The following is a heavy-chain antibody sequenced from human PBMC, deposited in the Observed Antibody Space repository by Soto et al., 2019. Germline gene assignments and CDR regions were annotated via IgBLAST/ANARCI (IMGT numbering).Heavy chain of an antibody. Sequence: PGESLKISCKGSGCSFTSYLIAWVRQMPGKGLEWMGIIYPGDFDTRYSPSFQGQVTISVDKSITTAYLQWSSLKASDTAMYYCAKLPYGAASGNKYYFDYWGQGTLVTVSS. J-gene: IGHJ4*02. V-gene: IGHV5-51*01. CDR3: AKLPYGAASGNKYYFDY. D-gene: IGHD6-13*01. CDR1: GCSFTSYL. CDR2: IYPGDFDT.